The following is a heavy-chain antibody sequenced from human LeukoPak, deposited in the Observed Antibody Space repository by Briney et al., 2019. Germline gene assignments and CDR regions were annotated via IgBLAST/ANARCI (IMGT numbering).Heavy chain of an antibody. Sequence: PGGSLRLSCAASGFTFSSYGMHWVRQAPGKGLEWVAVISYDGSNKYYVDSVKGRFTISRDNSKNTLYLQMNSLRAEDTAVYYCARAGYCSSTSCYIFDPWGQGTLATVSS. CDR2: ISYDGSNK. D-gene: IGHD2-2*02. J-gene: IGHJ5*02. CDR1: GFTFSSYG. CDR3: ARAGYCSSTSCYIFDP. V-gene: IGHV3-30*03.